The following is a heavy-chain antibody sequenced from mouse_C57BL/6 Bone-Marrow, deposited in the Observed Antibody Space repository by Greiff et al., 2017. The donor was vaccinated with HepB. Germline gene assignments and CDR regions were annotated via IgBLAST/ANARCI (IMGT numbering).Heavy chain of an antibody. CDR2: IWSDGST. J-gene: IGHJ4*01. CDR1: GFSLTSYG. D-gene: IGHD1-1*01. V-gene: IGHV2-6-1*01. CDR3: ARHPITTVVADYYAMDY. Sequence: QVQLKESGPGLVAPSQSLSITCTVSGFSLTSYGVHWVRQPPGKGLEWLVVIWSDGSTTYNSALKSRLSISKDNSKSQVFLKMNSLQTDDTAMYYCARHPITTVVADYYAMDYWGQGTSVTVSS.